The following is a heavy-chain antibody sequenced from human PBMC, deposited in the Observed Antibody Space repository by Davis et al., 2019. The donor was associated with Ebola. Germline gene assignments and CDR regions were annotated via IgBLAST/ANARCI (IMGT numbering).Heavy chain of an antibody. Sequence: GESLKISCAASGFTFSKYWMHWVRQSPGKGLMWVSRINSDGSSSTREYADSVKGRFTISRDNSKNTLYLQMNSLRAEDTAVYYCARGAFWSGYHNHYYYYGMDVWGQGTTVTVSS. CDR3: ARGAFWSGYHNHYYYYGMDV. J-gene: IGHJ6*02. D-gene: IGHD3-3*01. CDR2: INSDGSSS. V-gene: IGHV3-74*03. CDR1: GFTFSKYW.